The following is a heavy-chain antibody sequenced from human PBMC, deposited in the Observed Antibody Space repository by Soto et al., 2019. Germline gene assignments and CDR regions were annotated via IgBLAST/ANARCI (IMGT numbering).Heavy chain of an antibody. V-gene: IGHV3-33*01. Sequence: QVQLVESGGGVVQPGRSLRLSCAASGFTFSSYGMHWVRQAPGKGLEWVAVIWYDGSNKYYADSVKGRFTISRDNSKNTLYLQRNSLRAEDTAVYYCARRLGYCSGGSCYLGGMDVWGQGTTVTVSS. CDR3: ARRLGYCSGGSCYLGGMDV. CDR1: GFTFSSYG. D-gene: IGHD2-15*01. J-gene: IGHJ6*02. CDR2: IWYDGSNK.